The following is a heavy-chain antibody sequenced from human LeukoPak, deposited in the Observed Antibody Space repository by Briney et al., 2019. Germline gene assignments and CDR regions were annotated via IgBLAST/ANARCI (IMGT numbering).Heavy chain of an antibody. CDR1: GYTFTGYY. D-gene: IGHD6-6*01. V-gene: IGHV1-2*02. Sequence: GASVKVSCKASGYTFTGYYMHWVRQAPGQGLEWMGWINPNSGGTNYAQKFQGRVTMTRDTSISTAYMELSRLRSDDTAVYYCARGSSSSLSYYYYMDVWGKGSTVTASS. J-gene: IGHJ6*03. CDR2: INPNSGGT. CDR3: ARGSSSSLSYYYYMDV.